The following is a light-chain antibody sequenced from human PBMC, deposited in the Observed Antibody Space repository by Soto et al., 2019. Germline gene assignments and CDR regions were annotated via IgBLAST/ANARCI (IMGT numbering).Light chain of an antibody. V-gene: IGKV3-20*01. CDR1: QSVSNNY. Sequence: EIVLTQSACTLSLSPGERATLSWRASQSVSNNYLAWYQQKPGQAPRLLIYGASNRATGIPDRFSGSLYGTDFNLTISRLETEDFAVYYCQQYGSRPWTFGQGTKVDIK. CDR3: QQYGSRPWT. J-gene: IGKJ1*01. CDR2: GAS.